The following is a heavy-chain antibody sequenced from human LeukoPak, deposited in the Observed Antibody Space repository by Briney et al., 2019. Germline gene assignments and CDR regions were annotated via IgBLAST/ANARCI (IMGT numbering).Heavy chain of an antibody. CDR1: GFTFSSYT. D-gene: IGHD1-26*01. V-gene: IGHV3-21*01. CDR2: ISSSNSYI. CDR3: ARDFSRGSYKGRDYYMDV. J-gene: IGHJ6*03. Sequence: GGSLRLSCAASGFTFSSYTMNWVRQAPGKGLEWVSSISSSNSYIYYADSVKGRFTISRDNSKNTLYLQMNSLRAEDTAVYYCARDFSRGSYKGRDYYMDVWGKGTTVTVSS.